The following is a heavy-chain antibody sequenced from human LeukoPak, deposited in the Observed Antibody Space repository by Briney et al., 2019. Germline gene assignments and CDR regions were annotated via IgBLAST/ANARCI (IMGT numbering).Heavy chain of an antibody. V-gene: IGHV4-38-2*01. D-gene: IGHD3-22*01. Sequence: PSETLSLTCAVSGYSISSGYYWGWIRQPPGKGLEWIGSIYHSGSTYYNPSLKSRVTISVETSKNQFSLKLSSVTAADTAVYYCAGTFDYYDSSGYSVLGAFDIWGQGTMVTVSS. CDR2: IYHSGST. CDR3: AGTFDYYDSSGYSVLGAFDI. CDR1: GYSISSGYY. J-gene: IGHJ3*02.